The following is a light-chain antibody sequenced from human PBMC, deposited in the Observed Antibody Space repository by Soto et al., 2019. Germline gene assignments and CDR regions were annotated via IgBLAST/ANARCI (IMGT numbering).Light chain of an antibody. CDR2: EVS. V-gene: IGLV2-23*02. J-gene: IGLJ1*01. CDR1: SSDFGSYNL. Sequence: QSVLTQPASVYGSPGQSITISCTGTSSDFGSYNLVSWYQQHPGKAPKLMIYEVSKRPPGVSNRFSGSKSGNTASLTISGLQAEDEADYYCCSYAGSSTPYVFGTGTKVTVL. CDR3: CSYAGSSTPYV.